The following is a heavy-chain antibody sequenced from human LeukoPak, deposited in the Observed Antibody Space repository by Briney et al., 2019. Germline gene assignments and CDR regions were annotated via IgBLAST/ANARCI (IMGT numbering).Heavy chain of an antibody. D-gene: IGHD2-8*01. J-gene: IGHJ4*02. Sequence: ASVKVSCKASGYTFTGPYIHWIRQAPGQGLEWMGWINHNSGGTKYAQKFQGRVTMTRDKSINTAYMELSRLRSDDTAVYYCARVEYCIKGVCVNFDYWGQGTLVTVST. CDR1: GYTFTGPY. CDR3: ARVEYCIKGVCVNFDY. CDR2: INHNSGGT. V-gene: IGHV1-2*02.